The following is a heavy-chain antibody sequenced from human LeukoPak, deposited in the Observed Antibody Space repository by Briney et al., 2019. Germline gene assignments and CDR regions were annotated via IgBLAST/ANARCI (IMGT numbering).Heavy chain of an antibody. Sequence: SETLSLTCIVSGGSIRSGDYYWRWPRQPPGKGLEWIGYIYYSGSTYYNTSLTSRVSISVDTSKNQFSLKLSSVTAADTAVYYGARSQTRYYDFWSGYPNWFDPWGQGTLVTVSS. CDR2: IYYSGST. V-gene: IGHV4-30-4*01. J-gene: IGHJ5*02. CDR1: GGSIRSGDYY. CDR3: ARSQTRYYDFWSGYPNWFDP. D-gene: IGHD3-3*01.